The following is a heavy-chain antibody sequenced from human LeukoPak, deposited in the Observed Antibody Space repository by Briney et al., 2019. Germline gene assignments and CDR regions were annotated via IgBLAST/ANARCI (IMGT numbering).Heavy chain of an antibody. J-gene: IGHJ4*02. Sequence: SETLSLTCAVYGGSFSGYYWSWIRQPPGKGLEWIGEINHSGSTNYNPSLKSRVTISVDTSKNQFSLKLSSVTAADTAVYYCARGMATMTYWGQGTLVTVSS. D-gene: IGHD5-24*01. V-gene: IGHV4-34*01. CDR1: GGSFSGYY. CDR3: ARGMATMTY. CDR2: INHSGST.